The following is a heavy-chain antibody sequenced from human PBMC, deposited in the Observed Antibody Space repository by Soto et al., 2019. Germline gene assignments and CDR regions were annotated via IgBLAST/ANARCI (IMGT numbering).Heavy chain of an antibody. V-gene: IGHV1-69*13. Sequence: ASVKVSCKASGGTFSSYAISWVRQAPGQGLEWVGGIIPIFGTANYAQKFQGRVTITADESTSTAYMELSSLRSEDTAVYYCARGRSSREENWFDPWGQGTLVTVSS. CDR2: IIPIFGTA. CDR3: ARGRSSREENWFDP. D-gene: IGHD6-13*01. J-gene: IGHJ5*02. CDR1: GGTFSSYA.